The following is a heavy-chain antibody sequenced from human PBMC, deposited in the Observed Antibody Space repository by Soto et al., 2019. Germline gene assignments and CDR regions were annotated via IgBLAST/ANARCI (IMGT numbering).Heavy chain of an antibody. V-gene: IGHV4-39*01. Sequence: QLQLQESGPGLVKPSETLSLTCTVSGGSISSSSYYWVWIRQPPGKGLEWIGSIYYSGSTYYNPSLKSRVTISVDTSKNQFSLKLSSVNAADTAVYYCARHTPAISISDHWGQGTLVTVSS. CDR2: IYYSGST. CDR1: GGSISSSSYY. CDR3: ARHTPAISISDH. J-gene: IGHJ4*02. D-gene: IGHD2-15*01.